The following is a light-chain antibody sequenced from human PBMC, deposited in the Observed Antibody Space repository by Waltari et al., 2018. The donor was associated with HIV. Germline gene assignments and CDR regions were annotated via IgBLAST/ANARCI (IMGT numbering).Light chain of an antibody. Sequence: QSALTQPRSVSGSPGQPVTISCTGTSSDVGGYNYVSWYQQHPGKAPKLMIYDVNKRASGVPDRCAGSKSGNTASLTISGLQTEDEADYYCYSYAGSYTSVFGTGTTVTVL. J-gene: IGLJ1*01. CDR3: YSYAGSYTSV. CDR1: SSDVGGYNY. CDR2: DVN. V-gene: IGLV2-11*01.